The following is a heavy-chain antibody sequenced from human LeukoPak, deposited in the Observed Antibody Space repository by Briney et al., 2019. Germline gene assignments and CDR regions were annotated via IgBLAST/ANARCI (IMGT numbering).Heavy chain of an antibody. J-gene: IGHJ4*02. V-gene: IGHV4-34*01. CDR1: GASFSGHY. CDR3: GRGYSSGSYFEY. Sequence: SETLSLTCTVYGASFSGHYWTWIRQPPGKGLEWIGEINPSGSTNYNPSLKSRVTISVDTSKNEFSLKLRSVTAADMAVYYCGRGYSSGSYFEYWGQGALVTVSS. D-gene: IGHD3-10*01. CDR2: INPSGST.